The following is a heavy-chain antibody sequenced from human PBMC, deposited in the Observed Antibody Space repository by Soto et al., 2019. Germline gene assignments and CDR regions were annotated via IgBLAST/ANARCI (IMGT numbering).Heavy chain of an antibody. Sequence: SETLSLTCTVSGGSVTNSSYYWGWIRQSPGKGLEWIGSVYYRGRSYSKSSVKSRVTISVDTSKDQFSLNFNSVTASDTALYYCVSQRTTVLTQAYFDYWGPGALVTVSS. CDR3: VSQRTTVLTQAYFDY. D-gene: IGHD4-17*01. V-gene: IGHV4-39*01. CDR1: GGSVTNSSYY. J-gene: IGHJ4*02. CDR2: VYYRGRS.